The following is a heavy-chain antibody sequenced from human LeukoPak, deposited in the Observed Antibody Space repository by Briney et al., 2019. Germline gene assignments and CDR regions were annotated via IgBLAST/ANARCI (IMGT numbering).Heavy chain of an antibody. D-gene: IGHD5-12*01. CDR2: IGTAGDT. Sequence: GGSLRLSCAASGFTFSSYDMHWVRQATGKGLEWVSAIGTAGDTYYPGSVKGRFTISRENAKNSLYLQMNSLRAGDTAVYYCAKGGGYEAQYYYYYLDVWGKGTTVTISS. CDR3: AKGGGYEAQYYYYYLDV. V-gene: IGHV3-13*01. CDR1: GFTFSSYD. J-gene: IGHJ6*03.